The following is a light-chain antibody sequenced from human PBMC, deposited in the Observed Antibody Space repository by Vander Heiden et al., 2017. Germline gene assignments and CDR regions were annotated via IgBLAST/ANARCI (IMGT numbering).Light chain of an antibody. CDR3: QQYNNYPST. CDR2: KAS. V-gene: IGKV1-5*03. Sequence: DIQMTQSPSTLSASVGDRVIITCRASQSISSSLGWYQQKPGKAPKVLIYKASTLESGVPSRFSGSGSGTEFTLTINGLQPDDFATYYCQQYNNYPSTFGPGTKVDIK. J-gene: IGKJ3*01. CDR1: QSISSS.